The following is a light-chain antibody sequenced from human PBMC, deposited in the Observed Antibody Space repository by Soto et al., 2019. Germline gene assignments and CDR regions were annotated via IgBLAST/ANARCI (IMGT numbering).Light chain of an antibody. Sequence: QSALTQPPSASGSPGQSVTISCTGTSSDVGGYNYVSWCQQHPGKVPRLMIYEVTKRPSGVPDRFSGSKSGNTASLTVSGLQAEDEADYYCISYSGSNNFRVFGGGTKVTVL. J-gene: IGLJ3*02. V-gene: IGLV2-8*01. CDR1: SSDVGGYNY. CDR3: ISYSGSNNFRV. CDR2: EVT.